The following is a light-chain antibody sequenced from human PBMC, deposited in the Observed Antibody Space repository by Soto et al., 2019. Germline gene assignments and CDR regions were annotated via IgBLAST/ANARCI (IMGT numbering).Light chain of an antibody. V-gene: IGKV1-39*01. CDR3: QQSYSTPYT. CDR1: QSISSY. J-gene: IGKJ2*01. Sequence: DIQMTQSPSALSASVGDRVTITCRASQSISSYLNWFQLKPGKAPKLQIYAASTLQSGVPSRFSGSGSGTDFTLTIGSLQPEDFATYYCQQSYSTPYTFGQGTKLEIK. CDR2: AAS.